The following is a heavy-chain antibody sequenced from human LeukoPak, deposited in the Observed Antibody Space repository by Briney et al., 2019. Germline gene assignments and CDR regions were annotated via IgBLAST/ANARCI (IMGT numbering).Heavy chain of an antibody. D-gene: IGHD6-13*01. CDR1: GFTFSNYA. J-gene: IGHJ3*02. CDR2: NSGSGGST. V-gene: IGHV3-23*01. CDR3: AKYGGRHSSEI. Sequence: GGSLRLSCAASGFTFSNYAMNWVRQAPGKGLEWVSANSGSGGSTYYADSVKGRFTISRDNSKNTLYLQMNSLRAEDTAVYYCAKYGGRHSSEIRGQGTMVTVSS.